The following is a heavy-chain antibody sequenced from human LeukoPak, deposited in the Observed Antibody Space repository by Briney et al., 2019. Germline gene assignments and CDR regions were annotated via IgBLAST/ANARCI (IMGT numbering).Heavy chain of an antibody. J-gene: IGHJ4*02. CDR1: GLTFSSYA. CDR2: ISSSGDNT. D-gene: IGHD6-13*01. Sequence: GGSLRLSCAVSGLTFSSYAMSWVRQAPGKGLEWVSAISSSGDNTYYADSMKGRFTISRDNSKNTLYLQMNSLRAEDTAVYYCAKGPPTGYGSSLFDYWGQGTLVTVSS. V-gene: IGHV3-23*01. CDR3: AKGPPTGYGSSLFDY.